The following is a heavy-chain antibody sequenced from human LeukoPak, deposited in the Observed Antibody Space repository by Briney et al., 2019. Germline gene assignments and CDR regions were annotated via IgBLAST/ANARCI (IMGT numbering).Heavy chain of an antibody. J-gene: IGHJ5*02. D-gene: IGHD3-3*01. Sequence: GGSLRLSCAASGFTFSSYWMSWVRQAPGKGLEWVSSISGSDGTTFYADSVKGRFTIPRDNSKNTLYLQMNSLRAEDTAVYYCARAGGPGYDFWSGYSVSWFDPWGQGTLVTVSS. CDR2: ISGSDGTT. V-gene: IGHV3-23*01. CDR1: GFTFSSYW. CDR3: ARAGGPGYDFWSGYSVSWFDP.